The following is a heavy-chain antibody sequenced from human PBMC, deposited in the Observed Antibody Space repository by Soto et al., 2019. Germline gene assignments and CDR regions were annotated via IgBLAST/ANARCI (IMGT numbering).Heavy chain of an antibody. CDR1: GYTFTSYG. J-gene: IGHJ6*02. V-gene: IGHV1-18*01. CDR3: GRGLGQFYCSGVSCYSGEDRDHYYYYGMDV. CDR2: ISAYNGNT. Sequence: GASVKVSCKASGYTFTSYGISWVRQAPGQGLEWMGWISAYNGNTNYAQKLQGRVTMTTDTSTSTAYMELRSLRSDDTAVYYCGRGLGQFYCSGVSCYSGEDRDHYYYYGMDVGGQGTTVTVSS. D-gene: IGHD2-15*01.